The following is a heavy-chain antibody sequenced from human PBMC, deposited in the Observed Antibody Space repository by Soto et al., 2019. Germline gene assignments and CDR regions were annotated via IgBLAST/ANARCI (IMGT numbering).Heavy chain of an antibody. D-gene: IGHD4-17*01. V-gene: IGHV3-23*01. J-gene: IGHJ4*02. Sequence: PGGSLRLACAASGFTFSSYAVSWVRQAPGKGLKWISSISGSGTSTYYADSVKGRFTISRDNSKNTMYLQMNSLRAEDTALYFCAKENTPDYGDYVDYWGQGTLVTVSS. CDR1: GFTFSSYA. CDR2: ISGSGTST. CDR3: AKENTPDYGDYVDY.